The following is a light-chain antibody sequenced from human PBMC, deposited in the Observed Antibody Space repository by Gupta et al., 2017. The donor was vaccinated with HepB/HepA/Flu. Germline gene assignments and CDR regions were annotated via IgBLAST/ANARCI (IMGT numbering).Light chain of an antibody. CDR1: QDISNY. CDR3: QQYDNLPPLT. CDR2: DAS. Sequence: DIQMTQSPSSLSASVGDRVTITCQASQDISNYLNWYQQKPGKAPKLLIYDASNLETVVPSRFSGSVSGTDFTFTISSLQPEDIATYYCQQYDNLPPLTFGGGTKVGIK. J-gene: IGKJ4*01. V-gene: IGKV1-33*01.